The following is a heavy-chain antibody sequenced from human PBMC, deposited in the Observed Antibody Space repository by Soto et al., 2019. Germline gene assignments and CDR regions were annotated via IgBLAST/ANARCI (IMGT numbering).Heavy chain of an antibody. J-gene: IGHJ4*02. Sequence: GGSQRLSCAASGFTFSDYYRSWVRQAPGKGLEWVSSISSSSSYIYYADSVKGRFTISRDNAKNSLYLQMNSLRAEDTAVYYCARDVLDYWGQGTLVTVSS. CDR2: ISSSSSYI. CDR1: GFTFSDYY. V-gene: IGHV3-21*01. CDR3: ARDVLDY.